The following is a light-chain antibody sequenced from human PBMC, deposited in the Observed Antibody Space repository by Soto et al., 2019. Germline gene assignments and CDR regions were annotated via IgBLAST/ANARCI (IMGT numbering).Light chain of an antibody. CDR3: QEYTPSFTWT. Sequence: DIQMTQSPSTLSASVGDRGTITCRASQSISDRLAWYQQKTGRAPEVLIYKASTLESGVPSRFSGNGSGTEFTLTISSLQPDDFATYYCQEYTPSFTWTFGQGTKVDIK. J-gene: IGKJ1*01. CDR2: KAS. V-gene: IGKV1-5*03. CDR1: QSISDR.